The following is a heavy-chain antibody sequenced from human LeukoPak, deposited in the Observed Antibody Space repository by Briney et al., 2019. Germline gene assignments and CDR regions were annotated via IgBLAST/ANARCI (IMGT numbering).Heavy chain of an antibody. CDR2: ISYDGSNK. CDR3: ARDRGSGYCSSSSCFSIAY. V-gene: IGHV3-30*03. CDR1: GFTFSSYG. D-gene: IGHD2-15*01. Sequence: GGSVRLSCGASGFTFSSYGAHWVGQAPDKGLEWVAVISYDGSNKYYADSVKGRFTISRDNSNNTLYLQMNILRAEDTAVYYCARDRGSGYCSSSSCFSIAYCGQGSPVTVSS. J-gene: IGHJ4*02.